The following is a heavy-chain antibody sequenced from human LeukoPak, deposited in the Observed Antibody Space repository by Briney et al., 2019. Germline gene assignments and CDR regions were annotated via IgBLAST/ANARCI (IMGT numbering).Heavy chain of an antibody. D-gene: IGHD6-13*01. V-gene: IGHV3-7*01. J-gene: IGHJ5*02. Sequence: PGASLRLSCAASGFNVGSKHMNWVRQAPGKGLEWVANIKQDGSEKYYVDSAKGRFTISRDNAKNSLYLQMNSLRAEDTAVYYCARAGEQQLIGMMGFDPWGQGTLVTVSS. CDR2: IKQDGSEK. CDR1: GFNVGSKH. CDR3: ARAGEQQLIGMMGFDP.